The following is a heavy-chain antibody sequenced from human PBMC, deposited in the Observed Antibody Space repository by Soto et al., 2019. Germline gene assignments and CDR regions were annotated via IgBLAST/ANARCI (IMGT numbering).Heavy chain of an antibody. CDR1: GGSFSGYY. CDR3: RADIVATIKEVDY. V-gene: IGHV4-34*01. CDR2: INHSGST. Sequence: QVQLQPWGAGLLKPSETLSLTCAVYGGSFSGYYWSWIRQPPGKGLEWIGEINHSGSTNYNPSLKSRVTISVDTSKHQFSLKLSSVTAADTAVYYCRADIVATIKEVDYWGQGTLVTVSS. D-gene: IGHD5-12*01. J-gene: IGHJ4*02.